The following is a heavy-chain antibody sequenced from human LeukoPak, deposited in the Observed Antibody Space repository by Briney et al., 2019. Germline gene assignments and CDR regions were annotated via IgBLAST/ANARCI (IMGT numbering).Heavy chain of an antibody. CDR1: GDSISTSRYA. V-gene: IGHV4-39*02. Sequence: SETLSLTCTVSGDSISTSRYAWGWIRQSPGKGLEWIGAIYNSGSTNLNPSLKTQVTMSVDASHTHSSLNLNSVTAADTALYFLARVALTGEGGRGYFNLWRRGNLVSVSS. J-gene: IGHJ2*01. CDR2: IYNSGST. CDR3: ARVALTGEGGRGYFNL. D-gene: IGHD3-16*01.